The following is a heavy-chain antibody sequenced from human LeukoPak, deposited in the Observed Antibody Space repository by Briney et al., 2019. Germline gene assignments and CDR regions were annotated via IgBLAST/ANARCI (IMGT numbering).Heavy chain of an antibody. CDR3: AKTLVTLSEDYFDY. Sequence: PGGSLRLSCAASGFTFSSYAMSWVRQAPGKGLEGVAAISGSGGSTYYADSLKGRVTIPRDDSKNTMYLQMNSLRAEDTAVYYCAKTLVTLSEDYFDYWGQGTLVTVSS. V-gene: IGHV3-23*01. CDR1: GFTFSSYA. D-gene: IGHD3-3*01. CDR2: ISGSGGST. J-gene: IGHJ4*02.